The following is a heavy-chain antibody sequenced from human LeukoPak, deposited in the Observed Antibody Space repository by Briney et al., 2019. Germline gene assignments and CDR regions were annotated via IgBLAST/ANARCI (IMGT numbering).Heavy chain of an antibody. Sequence: PSETLSLTCAVSGGSISSGGYSWSWIRQPPGKGLEWIGYIYHSGSTYYNPSLKSRVIISVDRSKNQFSLKLSSVTAADTAVYYCARFNWGYFDYWGQGTLVTVSS. J-gene: IGHJ4*02. V-gene: IGHV4-30-2*01. D-gene: IGHD7-27*01. CDR2: IYHSGST. CDR3: ARFNWGYFDY. CDR1: GGSISSGGYS.